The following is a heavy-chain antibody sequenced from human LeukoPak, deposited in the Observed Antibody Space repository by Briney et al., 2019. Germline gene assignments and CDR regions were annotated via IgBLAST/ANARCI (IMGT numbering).Heavy chain of an antibody. CDR3: AKESYAAPQKFFQN. CDR1: GFIFNNYA. D-gene: IGHD3-16*01. V-gene: IGHV3-23*01. CDR2: ISGSGRSP. Sequence: GGSLRLSCAASGFIFNNYAMSWVRQAPGKGLDWVSAISGSGRSPYYADSVKGRFSISRDTSDNTVYLEMNSLRVEDTAVYYCAKESYAAPQKFFQNWGKGILVPVS. J-gene: IGHJ1*01.